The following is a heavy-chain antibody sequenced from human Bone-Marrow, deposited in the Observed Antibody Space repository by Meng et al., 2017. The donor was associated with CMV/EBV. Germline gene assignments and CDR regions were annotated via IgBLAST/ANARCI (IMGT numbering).Heavy chain of an antibody. D-gene: IGHD4-17*01. CDR3: ARGWGGDQEAIDY. CDR1: GGTFSGYA. CDR2: IIPILGTR. Sequence: KASGGTFSGYAISWGRQAPGQGLGWMGVIIPILGTRNYAQKFKGRVTITADESTTTAYMDLSSLRSEDTAVYYCARGWGGDQEAIDYWGQGTLVTVSS. V-gene: IGHV1-69*01. J-gene: IGHJ4*02.